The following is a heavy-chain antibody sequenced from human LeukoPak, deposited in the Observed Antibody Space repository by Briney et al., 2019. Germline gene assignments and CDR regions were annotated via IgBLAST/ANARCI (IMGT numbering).Heavy chain of an antibody. D-gene: IGHD3-3*01. V-gene: IGHV4-4*02. CDR1: GGSISSSNW. Sequence: SETLSLTCAVSGGSISSSNWWSWVRQPPGKGLEWIGEIYHSGSTNCNPSLKSRVTISVDTSKNQFSLKLSSVTAADTAVYYCARGGILGSYYYYMDVWGKGTTVTVSS. CDR2: IYHSGST. J-gene: IGHJ6*03. CDR3: ARGGILGSYYYYMDV.